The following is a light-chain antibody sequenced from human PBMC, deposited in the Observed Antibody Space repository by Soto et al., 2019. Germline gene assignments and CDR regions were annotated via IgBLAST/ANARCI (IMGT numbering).Light chain of an antibody. CDR1: QSVSSH. CDR3: QQRVNWPLT. V-gene: IGKV3-11*01. CDR2: DTS. Sequence: EIVLTQSPATLSLSPGERATLSCRASQSVSSHLAWYQQKPGQAPRLLMYDTSNRATGIPARFSGSGSGTDFTLTISSLEPEDFAVYYCQQRVNWPLTFGGGTKVESK. J-gene: IGKJ4*01.